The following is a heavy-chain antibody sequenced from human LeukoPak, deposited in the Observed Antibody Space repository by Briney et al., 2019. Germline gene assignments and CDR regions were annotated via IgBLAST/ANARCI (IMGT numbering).Heavy chain of an antibody. CDR1: GFTFSNYV. Sequence: PGGSLRLSCAASGFTFSNYVMSWVRQAPGKGLEWVSYINHNGEMIFYPDFVKGRFTISRDNAKNSLYLQMNSLRDEDTAVYYCARDNDWAFHYWGQRTLVTVSS. CDR3: ARDNDWAFHY. V-gene: IGHV3-48*02. D-gene: IGHD3-9*01. CDR2: INHNGEMI. J-gene: IGHJ4*02.